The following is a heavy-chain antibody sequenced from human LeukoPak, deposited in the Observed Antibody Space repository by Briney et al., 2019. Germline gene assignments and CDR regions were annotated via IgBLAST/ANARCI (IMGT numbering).Heavy chain of an antibody. CDR3: TKGRGI. D-gene: IGHD3-10*01. CDR1: GGSISSGSYD. V-gene: IGHV4-61*09. CDR2: LYTSGSM. J-gene: IGHJ4*02. Sequence: SETLSLTCTVSGGSISSGSYDWYWIRQPAGKGLEWIGHLYTSGSMSYNPSLKSRATISVDTSKNQFSLKLTSVTAADTAVYYCTKGRGIWGQGTLVTVSS.